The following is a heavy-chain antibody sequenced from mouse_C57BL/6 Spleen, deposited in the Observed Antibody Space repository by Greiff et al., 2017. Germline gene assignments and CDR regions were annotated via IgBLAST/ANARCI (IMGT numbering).Heavy chain of an antibody. D-gene: IGHD1-1*02. J-gene: IGHJ2*01. CDR2: IYPGSGNT. CDR3: ARWGGGGAFDY. Sequence: QVQLQQSGPELVKPGASVKISCKASGYSFTSYYIHWVKQRPGQGLEWIGWIYPGSGNTKYNEKFKGKATLTADTSSSTAYMQLSSLTSEDSAVYYCARWGGGGAFDYWGQGTTLTVSS. V-gene: IGHV1-66*01. CDR1: GYSFTSYY.